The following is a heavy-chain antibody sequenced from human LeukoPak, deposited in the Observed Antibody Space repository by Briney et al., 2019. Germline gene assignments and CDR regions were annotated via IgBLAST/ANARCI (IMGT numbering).Heavy chain of an antibody. CDR3: ARALAWGGSSYSYYYMDV. Sequence: ASVKVSCKASGYTFSDYDINWVRQATGQGLEWMGWINPNSGNAGCAQKFQGRVTMTRNTSISTAYMELSSLRSEDTAVYYCARALAWGGSSYSYYYMDVWDKGTTVTVSS. D-gene: IGHD1-26*01. CDR1: GYTFSDYD. V-gene: IGHV1-8*01. J-gene: IGHJ6*03. CDR2: INPNSGNA.